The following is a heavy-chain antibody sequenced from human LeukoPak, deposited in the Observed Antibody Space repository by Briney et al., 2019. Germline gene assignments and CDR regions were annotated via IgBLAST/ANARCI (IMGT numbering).Heavy chain of an antibody. CDR3: AKPGSSRGIAGRRPTKYYFDY. V-gene: IGHV1-69*15. D-gene: IGHD6-6*01. Sequence: ASVKVSCKASGGTFSNPAISWVRQAPGQGLEWMGSIIPIFGTANYAQKFQGRVTITADESTTTAYMQLSSLRSEDTAVYYCAKPGSSRGIAGRRPTKYYFDYWGQGTLVTVSS. J-gene: IGHJ4*02. CDR1: GGTFSNPA. CDR2: IIPIFGTA.